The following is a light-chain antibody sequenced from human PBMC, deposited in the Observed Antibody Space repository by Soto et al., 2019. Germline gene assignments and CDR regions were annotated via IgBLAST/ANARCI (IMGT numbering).Light chain of an antibody. CDR1: TSDVGRYDY. Sequence: QSVLAQPASVSGSPGQSITFSCTGTTSDVGRYDYVSWFQQHPGKAPKLIIYDVSHWPSGVSDRFSGSKSGNTASLTISGLQAEDDADYYCSSFTTSTDFVFGTGTKVTVL. CDR3: SSFTTSTDFV. J-gene: IGLJ1*01. V-gene: IGLV2-14*03. CDR2: DVS.